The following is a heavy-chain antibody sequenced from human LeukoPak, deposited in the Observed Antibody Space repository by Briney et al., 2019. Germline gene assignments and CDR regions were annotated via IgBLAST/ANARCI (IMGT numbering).Heavy chain of an antibody. CDR3: ARPDWNDGTGTFDY. CDR1: GYSFTSYG. CDR2: INTNTGNP. V-gene: IGHV7-4-1*02. J-gene: IGHJ4*02. D-gene: IGHD1-1*01. Sequence: ASVKVSCKASGYSFTSYGMNWVRQAPEQGLEWMGWINTNTGNPTYAQGFTGRFVFSLDTSVSTAYLQISSLKAEDTAVYYCARPDWNDGTGTFDYWGQGTLVTVSS.